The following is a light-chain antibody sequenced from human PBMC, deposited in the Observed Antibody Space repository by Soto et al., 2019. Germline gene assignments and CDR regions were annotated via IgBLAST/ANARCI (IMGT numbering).Light chain of an antibody. CDR3: SSYTSSSTPQ. V-gene: IGLV2-18*02. J-gene: IGLJ2*01. CDR1: SSDVGSYNR. CDR2: EVS. Sequence: QSALTQPPSVSGSPGQSVTISCTGTSSDVGSYNRVSWYQQPPGTAPKLMIYEVSNRPSGVPDRFSGSKSGNTASLTISGLQAEDEADYYCSSYTSSSTPQFGGGTKLTVL.